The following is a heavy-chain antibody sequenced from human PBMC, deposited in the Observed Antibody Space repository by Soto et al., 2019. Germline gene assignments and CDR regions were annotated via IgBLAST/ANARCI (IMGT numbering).Heavy chain of an antibody. D-gene: IGHD2-15*01. CDR2: INPNSGGT. CDR3: ARDLRRLRGTLTHSDY. Sequence: GASVKVSCKASGYTFTGYYMHCVRQAPGQVLEWMGWINPNSGGTNYAQKFQGRVTMTRDTSISTAYMELSRLRSDDTAVYYYARDLRRLRGTLTHSDYWGQGTLVTVSS. CDR1: GYTFTGYY. J-gene: IGHJ4*02. V-gene: IGHV1-2*02.